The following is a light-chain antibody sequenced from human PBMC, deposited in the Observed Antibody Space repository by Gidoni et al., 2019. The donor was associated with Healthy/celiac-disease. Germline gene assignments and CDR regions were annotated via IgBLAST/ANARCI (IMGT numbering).Light chain of an antibody. CDR3: QQYDNLPRT. CDR2: DAS. CDR1: QDISNY. V-gene: IGKV1-33*01. J-gene: IGKJ2*01. Sequence: IQMTQSPSSRSASVGDRVTITCQASQDISNYLNWYQQQPGKAPKLLIYDASNLETGVPSRFSGSGSGTDFTFTISSLQPEDIATYYCQQYDNLPRTFGQGTKLEIK.